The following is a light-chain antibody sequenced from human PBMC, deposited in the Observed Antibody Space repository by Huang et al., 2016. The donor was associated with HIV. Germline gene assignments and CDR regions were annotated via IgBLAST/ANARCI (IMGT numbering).Light chain of an antibody. J-gene: IGKJ2*01. CDR2: AAT. V-gene: IGKV1-39*01. CDR3: QQTYITPLT. Sequence: DIQMTQSPSSLSASVGDRVTITCRASQSISSYLNWYQQKPGTAPKVLIYAATSLQSGVPSRFSGSGAGTDFTLTITNLQPEDSATYYCQQTYITPLTFGQGTKLEIK. CDR1: QSISSY.